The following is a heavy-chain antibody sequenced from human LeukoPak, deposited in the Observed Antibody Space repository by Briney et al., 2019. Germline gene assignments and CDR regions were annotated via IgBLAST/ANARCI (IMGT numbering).Heavy chain of an antibody. D-gene: IGHD1-26*01. CDR1: GYTFTSYG. Sequence: ASGKVSCKASGYTFTSYGISWVRQAPGQGLEWMGWISACNGNTNYAQKLQGRVTMTTDTSTSTAYMELRSLRSDDTAVYYCARERWDPRVWWFDPWGQGTLVTVSS. CDR2: ISACNGNT. V-gene: IGHV1-18*01. CDR3: ARERWDPRVWWFDP. J-gene: IGHJ5*02.